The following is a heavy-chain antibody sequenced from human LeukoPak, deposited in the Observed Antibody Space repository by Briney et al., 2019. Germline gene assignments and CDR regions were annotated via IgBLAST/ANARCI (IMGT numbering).Heavy chain of an antibody. CDR1: GGSISSYY. J-gene: IGHJ4*02. CDR2: IYYSGST. CDR3: ARVVSGSHPHPPDY. D-gene: IGHD1-26*01. Sequence: SKTLSLTCTVSGGSISSYYWSWIRQPPGKGLEWIGYIYYSGSTNYNPSLKSRVTISVDTSKNQFSLKLSSVTAADTAVYYCARVVSGSHPHPPDYWGQGTLVTVSS. V-gene: IGHV4-59*01.